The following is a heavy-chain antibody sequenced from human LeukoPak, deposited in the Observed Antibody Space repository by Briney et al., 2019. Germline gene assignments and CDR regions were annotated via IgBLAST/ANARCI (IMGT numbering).Heavy chain of an antibody. CDR2: INHSGST. CDR1: GGSFSGYY. J-gene: IGHJ4*02. V-gene: IGHV4-34*01. CDR3: ARVGSPGAFDY. Sequence: PSETLSLTCAVYGGSFSGYYWSWIRQPPGKGLEWIGEINHSGSTNYNPSLKSRVTISVDTSKNQFSLKLSSVTAADTAVYYCARVGSPGAFDYWGQGTLVTVTS. D-gene: IGHD3-10*01.